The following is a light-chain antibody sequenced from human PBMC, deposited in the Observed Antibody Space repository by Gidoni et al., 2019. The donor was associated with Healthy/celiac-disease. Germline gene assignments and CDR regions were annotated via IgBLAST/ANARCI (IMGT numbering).Light chain of an antibody. CDR2: YDT. CDR3: QVWDSSSDHYV. CDR1: NIGSKS. J-gene: IGLJ1*01. V-gene: IGLV3-21*04. Sequence: SYVLTQPPSVSVAPGKTARLTCGGNNIGSKSVQWYQQKPGQAPVLVLYYDTNRPSGIPERFSGSNSGNTATLTISRVEAGDEADYYCQVWDSSSDHYVFGTGTKVTVL.